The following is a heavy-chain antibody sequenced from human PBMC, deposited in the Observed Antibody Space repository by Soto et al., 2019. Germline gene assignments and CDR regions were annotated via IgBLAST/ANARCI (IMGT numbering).Heavy chain of an antibody. D-gene: IGHD3-10*01. CDR3: ARHGPYGSGSYLRYYYYYGMDV. V-gene: IGHV4-39*01. CDR1: GGSISSSSYY. CDR2: IYYSGST. J-gene: IGHJ6*02. Sequence: PSETLSLTCTVSGGSISSSSYYWGWIRQPPGKGLEWIGSIYYSGSTYYNPSLKSRVTISVDTSKNQFSLKLSSVTAADTAVYYCARHGPYGSGSYLRYYYYYGMDVWGQGTTVTVSS.